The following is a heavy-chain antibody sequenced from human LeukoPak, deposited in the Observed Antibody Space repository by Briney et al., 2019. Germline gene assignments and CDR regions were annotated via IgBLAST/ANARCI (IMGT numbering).Heavy chain of an antibody. CDR3: ARDLSRPYYYYGMDV. Sequence: GGSLRLSCAASGFTVSSNCMSWVRQAPGKGLEWVSVIYSGGSTYYADSVKGRFTISRDNSKNTLYLQMNSLRAEDTAVYYCARDLSRPYYYYGMDVWGQGTTVTVSS. CDR1: GFTVSSNC. CDR2: IYSGGST. V-gene: IGHV3-53*01. J-gene: IGHJ6*02.